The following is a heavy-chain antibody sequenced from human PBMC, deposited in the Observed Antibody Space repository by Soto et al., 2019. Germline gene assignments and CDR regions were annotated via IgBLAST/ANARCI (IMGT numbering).Heavy chain of an antibody. CDR2: IIPIFGTA. Sequence: SVKVSCKASGGTFSSYAISWVRQAPGQGLELMGGIIPIFGTANYAQKFQGRVTITADESTSTAYMELSSLRSEDTAVYYCARVVEMATIMALGAFDIWGQGTMVTVSS. D-gene: IGHD5-12*01. J-gene: IGHJ3*02. CDR3: ARVVEMATIMALGAFDI. CDR1: GGTFSSYA. V-gene: IGHV1-69*13.